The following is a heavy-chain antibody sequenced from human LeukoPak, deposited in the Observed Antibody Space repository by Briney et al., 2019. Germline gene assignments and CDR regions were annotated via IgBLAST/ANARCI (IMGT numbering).Heavy chain of an antibody. CDR3: ARGSSGCYRALDY. CDR2: INAGNGNT. D-gene: IGHD3-22*01. CDR1: TXXX. V-gene: IGHV1-3*01. Sequence: TXXXMHWVRQAPGQRLEWMGWINAGNGNTKHSQKFQGRVTITRDTSASTAYMELSSLRSEDTAVYYCARGSSGCYRALDYWGQGTLVTVSS. J-gene: IGHJ4*02.